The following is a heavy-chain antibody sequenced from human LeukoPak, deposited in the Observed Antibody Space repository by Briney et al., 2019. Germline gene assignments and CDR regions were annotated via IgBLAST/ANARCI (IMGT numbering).Heavy chain of an antibody. CDR3: TKDWSADY. Sequence: GGSLRLSCTASGFTFSDYAMTWVRQAPGKGLEWVSAMSPDGSDRKYAGCVKGRSTISRDNSKNTLFLQMNSLRVEDTAVYYCTKDWSADYWGQGTLVTVSS. V-gene: IGHV3-23*01. J-gene: IGHJ4*02. CDR1: GFTFSDYA. CDR2: MSPDGSDR.